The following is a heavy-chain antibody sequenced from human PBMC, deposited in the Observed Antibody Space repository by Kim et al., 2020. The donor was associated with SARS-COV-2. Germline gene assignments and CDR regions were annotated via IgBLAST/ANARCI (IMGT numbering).Heavy chain of an antibody. Sequence: GGSLRLSCAASGFTFSSYGMHWVRQAPGKGLEWVAVIWCDGSNKYYADSVKGRFTISRDNSKNTLYLQMNSLRAEDTAVYYCARVGSRGIAVAGSSFDYWGQGTLVTVSS. CDR2: IWCDGSNK. CDR3: ARVGSRGIAVAGSSFDY. V-gene: IGHV3-33*01. CDR1: GFTFSSYG. D-gene: IGHD6-19*01. J-gene: IGHJ4*02.